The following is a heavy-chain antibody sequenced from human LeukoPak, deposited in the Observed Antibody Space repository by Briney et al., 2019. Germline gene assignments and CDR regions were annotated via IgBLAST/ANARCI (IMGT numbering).Heavy chain of an antibody. CDR2: IYYSGST. J-gene: IGHJ3*02. CDR3: ARGGTSGYFVYDAFDI. D-gene: IGHD3-9*01. V-gene: IGHV4-59*01. Sequence: PAEPLSLPCTVSGGPNSIYYWRWIRQPPGKGLEWIGYIYYSGSTKHNPSLKSRVTISVDTSKNQFSLKLSSVTAADTAVYYCARGGTSGYFVYDAFDIWGQGTMVIVSS. CDR1: GGPNSIYY.